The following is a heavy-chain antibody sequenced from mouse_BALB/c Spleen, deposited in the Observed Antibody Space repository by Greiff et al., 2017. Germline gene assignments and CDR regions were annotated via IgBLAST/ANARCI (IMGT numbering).Heavy chain of an antibody. CDR3: AREEGNRFAY. CDR2: INPGSGGT. V-gene: IGHV1-54*01. CDR1: GYAFTNYL. D-gene: IGHD2-1*01. J-gene: IGHJ3*01. Sequence: VMLVESGAELVRPGTSVKVSCKASGYAFTNYLIEWVKQRPGQGLEWIGVINPGSGGTNYNEKFKGKATLTADKSSSTAYMQLSSLTSDDSAVYFCAREEGNRFAYWGQGTLVTVSA.